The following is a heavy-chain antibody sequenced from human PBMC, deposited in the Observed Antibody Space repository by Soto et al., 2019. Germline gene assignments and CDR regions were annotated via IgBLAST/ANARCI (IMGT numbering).Heavy chain of an antibody. CDR1: GVTFSGDA. CDR2: IRGSGGST. J-gene: IGHJ4*02. Sequence: LGASCSRCCRSSGVTFSGDAISWVRQHQGKGLEWVSAIRGSGGSTYYADYVKGRFTISRDNSKNTLYLQMNSLRAEDTAVYYCAKVNVLLWFGECDYWGQGP. D-gene: IGHD3-10*01. V-gene: IGHV3-23*01. CDR3: AKVNVLLWFGECDY.